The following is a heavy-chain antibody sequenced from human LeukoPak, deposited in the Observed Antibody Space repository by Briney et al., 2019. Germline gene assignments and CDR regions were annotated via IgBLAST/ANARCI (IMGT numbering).Heavy chain of an antibody. Sequence: HPGGSLRLSCAASGFTFSSHWMSWVRQAPGKGLEWVANIEQDEREIFYADSVKGRFTIFRDNAKNSLYLQMNSLRVEDTAVYYCATCRGPGWPGWYLDVWGRGTLVTVSS. CDR2: IEQDEREI. CDR1: GFTFSSHW. CDR3: ATCRGPGWPGWYLDV. D-gene: IGHD6-19*01. J-gene: IGHJ2*01. V-gene: IGHV3-7*01.